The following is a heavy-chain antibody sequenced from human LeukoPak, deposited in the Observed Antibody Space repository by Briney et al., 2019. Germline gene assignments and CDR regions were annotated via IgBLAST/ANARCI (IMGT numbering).Heavy chain of an antibody. CDR3: ARDKGTFDILTGYDY. CDR2: ISSSGSTI. Sequence: GGSLRLSCAASGFTFSDYYMSWLRQAPGKGLEWVSYISSSGSTIYYADSVKGRFTISRDNAKNSLYLQMNSLRAEDTAVYYCARDKGTFDILTGYDYWGQGTLVTVSS. D-gene: IGHD3-9*01. J-gene: IGHJ4*02. V-gene: IGHV3-11*04. CDR1: GFTFSDYY.